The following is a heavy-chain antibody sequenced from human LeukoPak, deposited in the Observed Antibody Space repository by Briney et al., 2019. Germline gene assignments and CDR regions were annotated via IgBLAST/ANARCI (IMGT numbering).Heavy chain of an antibody. V-gene: IGHV4-38-2*02. CDR3: ARLVTEYGDYATYYYYYMDV. J-gene: IGHJ6*03. CDR1: GYSISSGYY. Sequence: SETLSLTCTVSGYSISSGYYWGWIRPPPGKGLEWIGSIYHSGSTYYNPSLKSRVTISVDTSKNQFSLKLSSVTAADTAVYYCARLVTEYGDYATYYYYYMDVWGKGTTVTISS. D-gene: IGHD4-17*01. CDR2: IYHSGST.